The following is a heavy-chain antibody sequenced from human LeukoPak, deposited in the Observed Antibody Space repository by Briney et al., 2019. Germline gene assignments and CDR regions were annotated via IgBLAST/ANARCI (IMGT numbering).Heavy chain of an antibody. CDR1: GFPFSSYA. Sequence: PGGSLRLSCAASGFPFSSYAMTWVRQAPGKGLEWVSVIYSGGSTYYADSVKGRFTISRDNSKNTLYLQMNSLRAEDTAVYYCARGGGVFDYWGQGTLVTVSS. CDR3: ARGGGVFDY. V-gene: IGHV3-53*01. D-gene: IGHD3-10*01. J-gene: IGHJ4*02. CDR2: IYSGGST.